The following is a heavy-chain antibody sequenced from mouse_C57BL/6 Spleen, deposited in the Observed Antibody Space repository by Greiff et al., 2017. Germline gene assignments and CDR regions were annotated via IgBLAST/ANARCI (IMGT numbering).Heavy chain of an antibody. CDR3: ARDSSGTPFAY. V-gene: IGHV1-59*01. Sequence: QVQLQQPGAELVRPGTSVKLSCKASGYTFTSSWMHWVKQRPGQGLEWIGVIDPSDSYTNYNQKFKGKATLTVDTSSSTAYMQLSSLTSEDSAVYYCARDSSGTPFAYWGQGTLVTVSA. CDR2: IDPSDSYT. CDR1: GYTFTSSW. D-gene: IGHD3-2*02. J-gene: IGHJ3*01.